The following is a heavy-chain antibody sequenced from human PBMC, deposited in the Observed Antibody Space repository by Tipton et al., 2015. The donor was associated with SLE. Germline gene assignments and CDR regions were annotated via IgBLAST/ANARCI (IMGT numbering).Heavy chain of an antibody. D-gene: IGHD6-19*01. J-gene: IGHJ4*02. CDR3: ARQIGGPLILNTKYSSGWYFDY. CDR2: ISYDGSNK. CDR1: GFTFSSYA. Sequence: SLRLSCAASGFTFSSYAMHWVRQAPGKGLEWVAVISYDGSNKYYADSVKGRFTISRDNAKNSLYLQMNSLRAEDTALYYCARQIGGPLILNTKYSSGWYFDYWGQGTLVTVSS. V-gene: IGHV3-30*04.